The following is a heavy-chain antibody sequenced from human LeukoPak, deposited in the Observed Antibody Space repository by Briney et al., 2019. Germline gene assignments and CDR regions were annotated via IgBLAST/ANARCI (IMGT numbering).Heavy chain of an antibody. V-gene: IGHV1-8*01. CDR1: GYTFTSYD. CDR3: ATCRRFEIGDAFDI. D-gene: IGHD2-15*01. J-gene: IGHJ3*02. CDR2: MNPNSGNT. Sequence: ASVKVSCKASGYTFTSYDINWVRQATGQGLEWMGWMNPNSGNTGYAQKFQGRVTMTRNTSISTAYMELSSLRSDDSAVFYCATCRRFEIGDAFDIWGQGTMVTVSS.